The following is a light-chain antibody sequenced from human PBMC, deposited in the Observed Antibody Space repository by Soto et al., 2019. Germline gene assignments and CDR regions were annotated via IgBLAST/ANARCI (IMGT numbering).Light chain of an antibody. CDR1: SGDVGGYNY. V-gene: IGLV2-14*01. J-gene: IGLJ1*01. Sequence: QSVLTQPASVSGSPGQSVTISCAGTSGDVGGYNYVSWYLQHPGKAPKLMIHAVTNRPSGVSNRFSGSKSGNTASLTISSLQAEDEADYYCCSYTGASTYVFGTGTKVTVL. CDR3: CSYTGASTYV. CDR2: AVT.